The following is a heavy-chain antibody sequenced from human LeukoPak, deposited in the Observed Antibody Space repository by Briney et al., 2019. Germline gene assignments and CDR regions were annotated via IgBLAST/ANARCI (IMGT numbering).Heavy chain of an antibody. D-gene: IGHD3-9*01. CDR1: GFTFSSYA. Sequence: GGSLRLSCAASGFTFSSYAMSWVRQAPGKGLEWVSAISGSGGGTYYAGSVKGRFTISRDNSKNTLYLQMNSLRAEDTAVYYCAKGTKYYDILTGYYDWGQGTLVTVSS. J-gene: IGHJ4*02. V-gene: IGHV3-23*01. CDR2: ISGSGGGT. CDR3: AKGTKYYDILTGYYD.